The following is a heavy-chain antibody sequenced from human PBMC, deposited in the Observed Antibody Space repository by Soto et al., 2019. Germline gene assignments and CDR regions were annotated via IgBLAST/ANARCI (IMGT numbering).Heavy chain of an antibody. V-gene: IGHV4-59*01. CDR2: IFYSGYT. CDR3: ARDRNWFDP. Sequence: SETLSLTCSVSGGSISTYYWSWIRQPPGKGLEWIGYIFYSGYTNYNPSLKSRITISVDTSKNQFSLKLSSVTAADTAVYYCARDRNWFDPWGQGTLVTVSS. CDR1: GGSISTYY. J-gene: IGHJ5*02.